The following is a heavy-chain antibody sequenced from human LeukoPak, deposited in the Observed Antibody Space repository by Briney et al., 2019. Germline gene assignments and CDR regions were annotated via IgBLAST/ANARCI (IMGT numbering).Heavy chain of an antibody. CDR2: IYYSGST. CDR3: ARQYSSSWLAWFDP. Sequence: PSETLSLTCTVSGGSIGSYYWSWIRQPPGKGLEWIGYIYYSGSTNYNPSLKSRVTISVDTSKNQSSLKLSSVTAADTAVYYCARQYSSSWLAWFDPWGQGTLVTVSS. D-gene: IGHD6-13*01. CDR1: GGSIGSYY. J-gene: IGHJ5*02. V-gene: IGHV4-59*01.